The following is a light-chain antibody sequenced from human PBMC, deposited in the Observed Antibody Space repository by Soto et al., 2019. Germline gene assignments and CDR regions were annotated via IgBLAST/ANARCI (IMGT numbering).Light chain of an antibody. V-gene: IGLV6-57*04. J-gene: IGLJ1*01. CDR1: SGSIASNF. CDR3: QSYDSSNQV. CDR2: EDN. Sequence: NFMLTQPHSVSESPGKTVTISCTRISGSIASNFVQWYQQRPDSAPTTVLYEDNQRPSGVPDRFSGSIDSSSNSASLSISGLKTEDEADYYSQSYDSSNQVFGTGTKLTVL.